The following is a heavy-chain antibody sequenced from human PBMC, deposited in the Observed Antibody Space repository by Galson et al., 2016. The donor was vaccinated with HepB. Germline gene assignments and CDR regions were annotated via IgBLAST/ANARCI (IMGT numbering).Heavy chain of an antibody. CDR1: GFTFSSYW. Sequence: SLRLSCAASGFTFSSYWMHWVRQTPGKGLVWVSRMISDGIRTSHADSVAGRFSISRDNAKNTLYLQMNRLRAEDTAVYYCEKDNSGRKVFTMVRELSSMDVWGQGTTVTVSS. CDR2: MISDGIRT. V-gene: IGHV3-74*01. J-gene: IGHJ6*02. CDR3: EKDNSGRKVFTMVRELSSMDV. D-gene: IGHD3-10*01.